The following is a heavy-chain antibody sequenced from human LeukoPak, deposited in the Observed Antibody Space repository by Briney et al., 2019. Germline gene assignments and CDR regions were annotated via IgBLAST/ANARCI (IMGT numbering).Heavy chain of an antibody. J-gene: IGHJ4*02. CDR1: GFTLSSYG. V-gene: IGHV3-30*04. CDR2: VSHDGTKD. D-gene: IGHD3-10*01. CDR3: ARELSPYGSGTSSSFRY. Sequence: GGSLRVSCEASGFTLSSYGVHWVRQGPGKGLEWVGFVSHDGTKDYYGDSVTGRFTISRDNAGNMVYLQVNSLTSADTAVYFCARELSPYGSGTSSSFRYWGQGALVIVSS.